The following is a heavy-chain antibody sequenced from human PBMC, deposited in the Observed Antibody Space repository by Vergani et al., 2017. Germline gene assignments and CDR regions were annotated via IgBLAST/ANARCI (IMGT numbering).Heavy chain of an antibody. V-gene: IGHV5-51*01. J-gene: IGHJ6*03. D-gene: IGHD2-2*01. CDR1: GYSFTSYW. CDR3: ARHAKRGCSSTSCYLDYYYYMDV. CDR2: IYPGDSDT. Sequence: EVQLVQSGAEVNKPGESLKISCKGSGYSFTSYWIGWVRQMPGKGLEWMGIIYPGDSDTRYSPSFQGQVTISADKSISTAYLQWSSLKASDTAMYYCARHAKRGCSSTSCYLDYYYYMDVWGKGTTVTVSS.